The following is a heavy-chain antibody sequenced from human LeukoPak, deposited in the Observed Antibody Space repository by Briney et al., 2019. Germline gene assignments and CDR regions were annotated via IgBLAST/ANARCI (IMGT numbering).Heavy chain of an antibody. V-gene: IGHV4-30-4*01. J-gene: IGHJ6*02. D-gene: IGHD3-3*01. Sequence: SETLSLTCTVSGGSISSGDYYWSWIRQPPGKGLEWIAFIYYSGITHYNPSLKSRVTISADTSKNQFSLKLSSVTAADMAVYYCARDRNGYSYYNYGMDVWGQGTTVTVSS. CDR2: IYYSGIT. CDR1: GGSISSGDYY. CDR3: ARDRNGYSYYNYGMDV.